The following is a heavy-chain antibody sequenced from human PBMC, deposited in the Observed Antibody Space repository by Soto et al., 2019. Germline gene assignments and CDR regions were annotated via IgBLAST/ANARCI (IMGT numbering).Heavy chain of an antibody. CDR3: ARDRDDFWSGYYLGYDP. V-gene: IGHV1-18*01. CDR1: GYTFTSYG. CDR2: ISAYNGNT. Sequence: ASVKVSCKASGYTFTSYGISWVRQAPGQGLQWMGWISAYNGNTNYAQKFQGRVTMTTDTSTSTAYMELRSRRSDDTAVYYCARDRDDFWSGYYLGYDPWGQGTLVTVSS. J-gene: IGHJ5*02. D-gene: IGHD3-3*01.